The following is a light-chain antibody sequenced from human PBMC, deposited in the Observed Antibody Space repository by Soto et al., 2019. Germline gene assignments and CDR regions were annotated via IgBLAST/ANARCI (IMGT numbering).Light chain of an antibody. CDR3: QQYNSWPPIT. J-gene: IGKJ5*01. CDR1: QSVSNN. CDR2: GAS. Sequence: EILMTQSPATLSVSPGDRATLSCRASQSVSNNLAWYQQRPGQAPRLLIYGASTRATVIPASFSGSGSGTEFTLTISSLQSEDFAVYYCQQYNSWPPITFGQGTRLEIK. V-gene: IGKV3-15*01.